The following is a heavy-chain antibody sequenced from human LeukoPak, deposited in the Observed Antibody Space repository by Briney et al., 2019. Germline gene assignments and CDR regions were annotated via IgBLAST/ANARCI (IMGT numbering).Heavy chain of an antibody. CDR2: IDPSDSYT. D-gene: IGHD3-9*01. Sequence: GESLKISCKGSGYSFTSYWISWVRQMPGKGLEWMGRIDPSDSYTNYSPSFQGHVTISADKSISTAYLQWSSLKASDTAMYYCARGDDILTGARYGMDVWGKGTTVTVSS. J-gene: IGHJ6*04. CDR1: GYSFTSYW. V-gene: IGHV5-10-1*01. CDR3: ARGDDILTGARYGMDV.